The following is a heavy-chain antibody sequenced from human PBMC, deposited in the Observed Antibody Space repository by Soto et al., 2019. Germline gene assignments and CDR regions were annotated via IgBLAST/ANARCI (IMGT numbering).Heavy chain of an antibody. V-gene: IGHV4-39*01. J-gene: IGHJ4*02. Sequence: QLQVQESGPGLVKPSETLSLTCSVSGVSISSHSHYWGWIRQPPGKGLEGIGSSYFSGRNYYNTSLDSPVIIATDRSKKQHTLNLTTVTTSDTAEYYCAIRWGWLQHSWGQGILVTFS. D-gene: IGHD3-16*01. CDR2: SYFSGRN. CDR1: GVSISSHSHY. CDR3: AIRWGWLQHS.